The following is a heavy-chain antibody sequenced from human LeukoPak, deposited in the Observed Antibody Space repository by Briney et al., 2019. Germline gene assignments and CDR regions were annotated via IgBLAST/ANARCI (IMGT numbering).Heavy chain of an antibody. Sequence: GGSLRLSCAASGFTFSSYSMNWVRQAPGKGLEWVSYISSSSSTIYYADSVKGRFTISRDNAKNSLYLQMNSLRAEDTAVYYCARGQRYSSSSGIDYWGQGTLVTVSS. CDR1: GFTFSSYS. D-gene: IGHD6-6*01. J-gene: IGHJ4*02. CDR2: ISSSSSTI. CDR3: ARGQRYSSSSGIDY. V-gene: IGHV3-48*01.